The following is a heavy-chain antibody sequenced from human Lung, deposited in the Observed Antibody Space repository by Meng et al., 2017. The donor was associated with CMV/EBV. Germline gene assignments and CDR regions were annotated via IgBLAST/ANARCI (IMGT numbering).Heavy chain of an antibody. J-gene: IGHJ4*02. CDR3: VRDWKYS. CDR1: GFTFNSYA. CDR2: ISETSSYI. V-gene: IGHV3-21*01. Sequence: GESLKISCAASGFTFNSYAVNWVRQAPGKGLEWVSYISETSSYIYYADSVKGRFTISRDNANKSLYLQMNSLRAEETALYYCVRDWKYSWGQGTLVNVSS. D-gene: IGHD1-1*01.